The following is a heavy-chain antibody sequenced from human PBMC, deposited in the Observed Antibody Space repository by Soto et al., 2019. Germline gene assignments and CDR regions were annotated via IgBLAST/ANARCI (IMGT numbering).Heavy chain of an antibody. CDR2: IFNSGTT. Sequence: PSETLSLTCSVSVASTVSHYHWTCIRQPPGKGLEWMGYIFNSGTTFYNPSLTSRLSISMDTSGNHFSLELRSVTAADTAVYYCALALGPTTGLDYWGQGTLVTVS. CDR3: ALALGPTTGLDY. CDR1: VASTVSHYH. J-gene: IGHJ4*02. V-gene: IGHV4-31*02. D-gene: IGHD1-26*01.